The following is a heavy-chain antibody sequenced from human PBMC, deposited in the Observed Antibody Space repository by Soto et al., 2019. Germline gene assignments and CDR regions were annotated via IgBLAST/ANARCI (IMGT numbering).Heavy chain of an antibody. CDR2: FSSGGGGT. Sequence: EVQLLESGGGLLQPGGSLRLSCTASGFTFSNYAMSWVRQAPGKGLEWVSTFSSGGGGTYYADSVKGRFTISRDNSKNTLSLQMNSLSAEDTAVYYCTKANRYCSGANCFTFDYWGLGPLVTVSS. CDR1: GFTFSNYA. J-gene: IGHJ4*02. D-gene: IGHD2-15*01. V-gene: IGHV3-23*01. CDR3: TKANRYCSGANCFTFDY.